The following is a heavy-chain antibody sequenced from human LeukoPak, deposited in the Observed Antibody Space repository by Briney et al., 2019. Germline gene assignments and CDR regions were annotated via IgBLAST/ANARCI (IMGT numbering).Heavy chain of an antibody. CDR2: IYYSGTT. V-gene: IGHV4-39*07. J-gene: IGHJ4*02. CDR1: GGSISSNTYY. CDR3: ARDPTTVVTLPYYFDF. D-gene: IGHD4-23*01. Sequence: PSETLSLTCTVSGGSISSNTYYWGWIRQPPGKGLEWIGSIYYSGTTYYNPSLKSRVTISVDTSKKQFSLRLSSVTAADTAVYYCARDPTTVVTLPYYFDFWGQGTLVAVSS.